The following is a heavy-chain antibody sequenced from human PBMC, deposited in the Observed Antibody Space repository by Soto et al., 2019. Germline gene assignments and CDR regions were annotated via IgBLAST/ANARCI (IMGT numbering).Heavy chain of an antibody. J-gene: IGHJ3*01. CDR1: VFIFTNYA. CDR2: IGGRGNSA. CDR3: VREGRGSFDF. Sequence: PGWSLRLACASSVFIFTNYAMKWVRQAPGKGLEWVSVIGGRGNSAYYADSVQGRFTISRDNSKNTLSLQMSSLTADDTAIYYCVREGRGSFDFWGRGTMVTVSS. D-gene: IGHD5-12*01. V-gene: IGHV3-23*01.